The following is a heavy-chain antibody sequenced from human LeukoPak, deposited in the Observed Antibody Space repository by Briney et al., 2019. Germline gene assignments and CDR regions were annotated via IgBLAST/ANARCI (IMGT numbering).Heavy chain of an antibody. CDR1: GGSITSYY. J-gene: IGHJ4*02. CDR3: AGSYFYDGNRYFDY. V-gene: IGHV4-59*08. D-gene: IGHD3-22*01. Sequence: SETLSLTCNVSGGSITSYYWNWIRQPPGKGLEWIGYIYYTGSTNSNPSLRSRVTMSLDTSKNQFSLKLSSVTATDTARYYCAGSYFYDGNRYFDYWGQGALITVSS. CDR2: IYYTGST.